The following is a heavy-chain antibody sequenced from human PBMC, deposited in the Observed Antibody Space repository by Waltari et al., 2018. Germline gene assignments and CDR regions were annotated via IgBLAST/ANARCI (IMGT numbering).Heavy chain of an antibody. J-gene: IGHJ4*02. CDR1: GYTFTKYS. V-gene: IGHV1-3*01. CDR2: IHGGNGNT. CDR3: AKTQYDFWSAYFDY. D-gene: IGHD3-3*01. Sequence: QVYLVQSGAEVKTPGASVKVSCKASGYTFTKYSMHWVRQAPGQGLEWMGGIHGGNGNTKYSKKFQDRLTISKDTSATTVYMELSSLTSEDTAVYYCAKTQYDFWSAYFDYWGQGTLVTVSS.